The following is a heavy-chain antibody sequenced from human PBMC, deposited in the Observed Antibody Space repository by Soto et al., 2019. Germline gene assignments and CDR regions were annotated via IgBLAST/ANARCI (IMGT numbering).Heavy chain of an antibody. CDR2: NIHSSST. D-gene: IGHD2-21*01. V-gene: IGHV4-4*02. J-gene: IGHJ4*02. CDR1: GGTITSSNW. CDR3: ASGDFSYFEY. Sequence: SETLSLTCAVSGGTITSSNWWCCVRQPPGRGVEWLGQNIHSSSTDYNHSLKSRVPISVDKTTNHLSLKMSTLTAADTALYYCASGDFSYFEYWGQGTLVTVSS.